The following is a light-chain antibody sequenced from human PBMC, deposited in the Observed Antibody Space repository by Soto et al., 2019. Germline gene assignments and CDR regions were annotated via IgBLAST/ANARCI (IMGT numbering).Light chain of an antibody. J-gene: IGLJ1*01. V-gene: IGLV2-14*01. CDR3: SSYASSSSYV. Sequence: QSVLTQPASVSGSPGQSITISCPGTSSDVGGYNHVSWYQQHPGKAPKLIIYEVRNRPSGVSDRFSASKSGNTASLTISGLQAEDEADYYCSSYASSSSYVFGTGTKVTVL. CDR2: EVR. CDR1: SSDVGGYNH.